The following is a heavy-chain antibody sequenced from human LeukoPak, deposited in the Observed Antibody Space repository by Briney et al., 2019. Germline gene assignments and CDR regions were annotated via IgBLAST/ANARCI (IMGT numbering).Heavy chain of an antibody. Sequence: PGGSLRLSCAASGFTFSIYWMHWVRQAPGKGLVWVSHIKSDGGSTSYADSVKGRFTISRDNAKNTLYLQMNSLSAEDTAVYYCARDRGYSFDYWGQGTLVTVSS. D-gene: IGHD6-25*01. CDR3: ARDRGYSFDY. CDR2: IKSDGGST. CDR1: GFTFSIYW. J-gene: IGHJ4*02. V-gene: IGHV3-74*01.